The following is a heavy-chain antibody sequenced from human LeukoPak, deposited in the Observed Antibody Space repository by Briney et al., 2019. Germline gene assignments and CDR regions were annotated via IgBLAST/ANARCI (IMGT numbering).Heavy chain of an antibody. CDR2: IRYDTNNK. Sequence: GGSLRLSCAASGFTFSKNGMHWVRQAPGKGLEWMALIRYDTNNKYYADFVKGRFTISGDNSKLYLQMNSLRDEDTAVYYCAKARGDGYNDAFDMWGQGTMVTASS. D-gene: IGHD5-24*01. V-gene: IGHV3-30*02. J-gene: IGHJ3*02. CDR1: GFTFSKNG. CDR3: AKARGDGYNDAFDM.